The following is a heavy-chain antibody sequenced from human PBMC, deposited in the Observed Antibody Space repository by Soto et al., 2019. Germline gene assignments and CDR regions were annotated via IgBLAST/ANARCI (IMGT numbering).Heavy chain of an antibody. CDR3: TRGRYSGSYYFDY. J-gene: IGHJ4*02. CDR2: IRSKAYGGTT. V-gene: IGHV3-49*04. D-gene: IGHD1-26*01. CDR1: GFTFGDYA. Sequence: GSLRLSCTASGFTFGDYAMSWVRQAPGKGLEWVGFIRSKAYGGTTEYAASVKGRFTIPRDDSKSIAYLQMNSLKTEDTAVYYCTRGRYSGSYYFDYWGQGTLVTVSS.